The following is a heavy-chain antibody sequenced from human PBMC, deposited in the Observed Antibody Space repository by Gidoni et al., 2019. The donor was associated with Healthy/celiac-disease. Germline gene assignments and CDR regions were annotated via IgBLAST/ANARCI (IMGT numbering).Heavy chain of an antibody. V-gene: IGHV4-59*01. J-gene: IGHJ2*01. CDR1: GGPISSYY. Sequence: QVQLQESGPGLVKPSETLSLTCTVSGGPISSYYWSWIRQPPGKGLEWIGYIYYSGSTNYNPSLKSRVTISVDTSKNQFSLKLSSVTAADTAVYYCARAITAYCGGDCYPGWFDLWGRGTLVTVSS. CDR2: IYYSGST. CDR3: ARAITAYCGGDCYPGWFDL. D-gene: IGHD2-21*02.